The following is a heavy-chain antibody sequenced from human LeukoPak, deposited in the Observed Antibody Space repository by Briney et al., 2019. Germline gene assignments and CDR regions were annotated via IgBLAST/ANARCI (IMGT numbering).Heavy chain of an antibody. Sequence: GGSLRLSCAASGFTFDDYGMSWVRQAPGKGLEWVSGINWNGGSTGYADSVKGRFTISRDNAKNSLYLQMNSLRAEDTASYYCARDGPGYSSSWYGDYWGQGTLVTVSS. CDR1: GFTFDDYG. D-gene: IGHD6-13*01. CDR3: ARDGPGYSSSWYGDY. V-gene: IGHV3-20*04. J-gene: IGHJ4*02. CDR2: INWNGGST.